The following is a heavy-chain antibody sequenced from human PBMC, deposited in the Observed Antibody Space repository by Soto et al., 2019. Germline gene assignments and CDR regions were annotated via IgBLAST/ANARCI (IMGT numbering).Heavy chain of an antibody. CDR2: IYHSGST. CDR1: GGSISSSNW. D-gene: IGHD3-9*01. J-gene: IGHJ6*02. V-gene: IGHV4-4*02. CDR3: ARFYDILTGYHPYFYYYGMDV. Sequence: SETLSLTCAVSGGSISSSNWWSWVRQPPGKGLEWIGEIYHSGSTNYNPSLKSRVTISVDKSKNQFSLKLSSVTAADTAVYYCARFYDILTGYHPYFYYYGMDVWGQGTTVTVSS.